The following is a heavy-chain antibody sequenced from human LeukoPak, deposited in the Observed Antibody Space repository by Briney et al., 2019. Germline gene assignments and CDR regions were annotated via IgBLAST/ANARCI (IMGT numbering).Heavy chain of an antibody. CDR1: RGSISSYY. J-gene: IGHJ4*02. CDR3: ARGVSYGDLPFDY. CDR2: IYTSGST. Sequence: SETLSLTCTVSRGSISSYYWSWIRQPAGKGLEWIGRIYTSGSTNYNPSLKSRVTMSVDTSMNQFSLKLSSVTAADTAVYYCARGVSYGDLPFDYWGQGTLVTVSS. V-gene: IGHV4-4*07. D-gene: IGHD4-17*01.